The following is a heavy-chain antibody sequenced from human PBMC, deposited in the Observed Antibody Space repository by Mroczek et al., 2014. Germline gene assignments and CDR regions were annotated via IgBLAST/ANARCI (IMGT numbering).Heavy chain of an antibody. CDR3: ARAGYSYGRWNYGMDV. J-gene: IGHJ6*02. D-gene: IGHD5-18*01. CDR1: GGSFSGYY. CDR2: INHSGST. Sequence: QVQLQQWGAGLLKPSETLSLTCAVYGGSFSGYYWSWIRQPPGKGLEWIGEINHSGSTNYNPSLKSRVTISVDTSKNQFSLKLSSVTAADTAVYYCARAGYSYGRWNYGMDVWGQGDHGHRLL. V-gene: IGHV4-34*01.